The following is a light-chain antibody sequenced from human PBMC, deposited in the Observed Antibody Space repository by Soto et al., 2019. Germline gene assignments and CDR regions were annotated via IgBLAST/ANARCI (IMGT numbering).Light chain of an antibody. CDR2: DVT. CDR3: SSYTSSSSVV. Sequence: QSALTQPASVSGSPGQSITISCTGTSNDVGGYNYVSWYQQQPGKAPKVMIYDVTNRPSGVSNRFSGSKSGNTASLTISGLQAEDEADYYCSSYTSSSSVVFGGGTKLTVL. V-gene: IGLV2-14*01. J-gene: IGLJ2*01. CDR1: SNDVGGYNY.